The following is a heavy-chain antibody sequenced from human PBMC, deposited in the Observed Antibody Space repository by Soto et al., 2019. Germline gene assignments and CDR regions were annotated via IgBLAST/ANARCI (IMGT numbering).Heavy chain of an antibody. CDR1: GFTFSSYA. Sequence: PGGSLRLSCAASGFTFSSYAMSWVRQAPGKGLEWVLAISGSGGSTYYADSVKGRFTISRDNSKNTLYLQMNSLRAEDTAVYYCAKPDIVVVVAATGFDYWGQGTLVTVSS. J-gene: IGHJ4*02. CDR3: AKPDIVVVVAATGFDY. V-gene: IGHV3-23*01. D-gene: IGHD2-15*01. CDR2: ISGSGGST.